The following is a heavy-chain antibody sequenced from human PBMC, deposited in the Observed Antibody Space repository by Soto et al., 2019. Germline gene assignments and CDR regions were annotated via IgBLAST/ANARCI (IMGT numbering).Heavy chain of an antibody. CDR2: ISSSSSYI. D-gene: IGHD5-18*01. J-gene: IGHJ4*02. CDR1: GFTFSSYS. V-gene: IGHV3-21*01. Sequence: EVQLVESGGGLVKPGGSLRLSCAASGFTFSSYSMNWVRQAPGKGLAWVSSISSSSSYIYYADSVKGRFTISRDNAKNSLYLQMNGLRAEDTAVYYCARDQPGYSYGYGLGYWGQGTLVTVSS. CDR3: ARDQPGYSYGYGLGY.